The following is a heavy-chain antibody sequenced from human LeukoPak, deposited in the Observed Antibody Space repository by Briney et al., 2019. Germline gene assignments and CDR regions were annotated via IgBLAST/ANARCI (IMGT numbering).Heavy chain of an antibody. CDR3: ARGQLDSGGYWDAFDI. Sequence: SETLSLTCTVSGGSISSGGYYWSWIRQHPGKGLEWIGYIYYSGSTYYNPSLKSRVTISVDTSKNQFSLKLSSVTAADTAVYYCARGQLDSGGYWDAFDIWGQGTMVTVSS. J-gene: IGHJ3*02. CDR2: IYYSGST. CDR1: GGSISSGGYY. V-gene: IGHV4-31*03. D-gene: IGHD3-22*01.